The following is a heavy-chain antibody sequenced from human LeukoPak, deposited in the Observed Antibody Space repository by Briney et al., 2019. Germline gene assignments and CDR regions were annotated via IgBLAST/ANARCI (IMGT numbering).Heavy chain of an antibody. CDR3: AKGTTDYDASDPLDF. CDR1: GFTFSSYA. Sequence: GGSLRLSCAASGFTFSSYAMTWVRQAPGKGLEWVSAITGSGDSAYYSDSVKGRFTISRDQSESTVYLQMTSLRAEDTAVFYCAKGTTDYDASDPLDFWGQGTLVTVSS. V-gene: IGHV3-23*01. D-gene: IGHD3-16*01. J-gene: IGHJ4*02. CDR2: ITGSGDSA.